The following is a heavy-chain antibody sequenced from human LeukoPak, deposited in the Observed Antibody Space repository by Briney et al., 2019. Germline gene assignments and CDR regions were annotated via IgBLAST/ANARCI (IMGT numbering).Heavy chain of an antibody. CDR2: ISGSGGST. Sequence: GGSLRLSCAASGFTFSSHGMSWVRQAPGKGLEWVSAISGSGGSTYYADSVKGRFTISRDNSKNTLYLQMNSLRAEDTAVYSCAKHILTGYYKGYMDVWGKGTTVTISS. CDR1: GFTFSSHG. V-gene: IGHV3-23*01. J-gene: IGHJ6*03. CDR3: AKHILTGYYKGYMDV. D-gene: IGHD3-9*01.